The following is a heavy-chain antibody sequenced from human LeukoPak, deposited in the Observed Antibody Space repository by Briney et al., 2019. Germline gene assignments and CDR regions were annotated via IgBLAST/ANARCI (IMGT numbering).Heavy chain of an antibody. CDR2: IYHSGST. CDR1: GGSISSSNW. Sequence: PSETLSLTCAVSGGSISSSNWWSWVRQPPGKGLEWIGEIYHSGSTNYNPSLKSRVTISVDKSKNQFSLKLSSVTAADTAVYYCARAVVVVVAATRGGAPGYYYYYYMDVWGKGTTVTVSS. CDR3: ARAVVVVVAATRGGAPGYYYYYYMDV. J-gene: IGHJ6*03. D-gene: IGHD2-15*01. V-gene: IGHV4-4*02.